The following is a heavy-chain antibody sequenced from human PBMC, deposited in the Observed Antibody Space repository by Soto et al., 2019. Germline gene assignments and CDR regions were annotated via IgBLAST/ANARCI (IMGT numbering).Heavy chain of an antibody. CDR1: GGTFSNYA. J-gene: IGHJ3*02. V-gene: IGHV1-69*01. CDR3: ALLSVGGPARSGAFDI. CDR2: IIPMFGTA. Sequence: QVQLVQSGAEVKKPGSSVKVSCKASGGTFSNYAINWVRQAPGQGLEWMGGIIPMFGTANYAQNYQARVTMTADESTSTAHMELSSLRSEDTAVYFFALLSVGGPARSGAFDIWGQGTMVTVSS. D-gene: IGHD2-2*01.